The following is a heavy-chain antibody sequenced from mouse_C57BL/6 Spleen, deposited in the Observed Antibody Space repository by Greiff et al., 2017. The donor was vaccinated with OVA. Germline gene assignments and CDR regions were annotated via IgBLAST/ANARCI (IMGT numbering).Heavy chain of an antibody. J-gene: IGHJ2*01. CDR1: GFTFTDYY. V-gene: IGHV7-3*01. CDR2: IRNKANGYTT. D-gene: IGHD2-3*01. CDR3: ARYYDGYYLFDY. Sequence: EVHLVESGGGLVQPGGSLSLSCAASGFTFTDYYMSWVRQPPGKALEWLGFIRNKANGYTTEYSASVKGRFTISRDNSQSILYLQMNALRAEDSATYYCARYYDGYYLFDYWGQGTTLTVSS.